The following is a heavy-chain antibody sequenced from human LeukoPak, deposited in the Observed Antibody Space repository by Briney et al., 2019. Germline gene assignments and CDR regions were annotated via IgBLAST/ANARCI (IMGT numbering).Heavy chain of an antibody. CDR1: GLTVSNSY. V-gene: IGHV3-53*03. CDR3: VSGYCRGARCHAFAFDI. D-gene: IGHD2-15*01. J-gene: IGHJ3*02. Sequence: GGSLRLSFAASGLTVSNSYINWVRQPPGKGLEWVSVLYRDDTSYYAESVKGHFTISRDSAKNTLDLQMSGLRAEDTAMYYCVSGYCRGARCHAFAFDIWGQGTMVTVSS. CDR2: LYRDDTS.